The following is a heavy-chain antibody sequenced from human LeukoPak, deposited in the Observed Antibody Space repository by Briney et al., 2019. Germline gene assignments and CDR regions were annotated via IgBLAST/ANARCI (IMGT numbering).Heavy chain of an antibody. J-gene: IGHJ4*02. V-gene: IGHV1-2*02. D-gene: IGHD3-10*01. CDR1: GYTFTGYY. Sequence: ASVKVSCKASGYTFTGYYMHWVRQAPGQGLEWMGWINPNSGGTNYAQKFQGRVTMTRDTSISTAYMELSRLRSDDTAVYYCARDYYGSGSPDNWGQGTLVTVSS. CDR3: ARDYYGSGSPDN. CDR2: INPNSGGT.